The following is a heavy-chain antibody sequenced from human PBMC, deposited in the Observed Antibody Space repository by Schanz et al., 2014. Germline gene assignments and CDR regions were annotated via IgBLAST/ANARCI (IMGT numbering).Heavy chain of an antibody. CDR3: ARENKDYDSILNKFFHYGLDL. CDR2: ISPNSGDT. J-gene: IGHJ6*02. CDR1: GYTFSDHY. D-gene: IGHD3-3*02. V-gene: IGHV1-2*06. Sequence: QVQLVQSGAEVMKPGASVRVSCKASGYTFSDHYIHWVRQAPGQGLEWMGRISPNSGDTHSAQKFQGRVTMTWDRSISTANMELSRLRSDDTAVYYCARENKDYDSILNKFFHYGLDLWGQGTTVTVSS.